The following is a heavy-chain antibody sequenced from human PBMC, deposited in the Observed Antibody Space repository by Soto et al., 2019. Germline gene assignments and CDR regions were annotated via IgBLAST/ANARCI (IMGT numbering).Heavy chain of an antibody. V-gene: IGHV4-31*03. CDR1: GGSISSGGYY. Sequence: SETLSLTCTVSGGSISSGGYYWSWIRQPPGKGLEWIGYIYYSGSTYYNPSLKSRVTISVDTSKNQFSLKLSSVTAADTAVYYCARDSRSRGPLDYWGQGTLVTVSS. J-gene: IGHJ4*02. CDR3: ARDSRSRGPLDY. CDR2: IYYSGST.